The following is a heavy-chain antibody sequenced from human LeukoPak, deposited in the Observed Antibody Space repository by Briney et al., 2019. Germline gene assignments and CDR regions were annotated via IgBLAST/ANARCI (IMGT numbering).Heavy chain of an antibody. CDR2: IRYDGSNK. CDR3: ANGRGDSTYYFDY. CDR1: RFTFSSYG. V-gene: IGHV3-30*02. D-gene: IGHD2-21*02. J-gene: IGHJ4*02. Sequence: GGSLRLSCAASRFTFSSYGMHWVRQAPGKGLEWVAFIRYDGSNKYYADSVKGRFTISRDNSKNTLYLQMNSLRAEDTAVYYCANGRGDSTYYFDYWGQGTLVTVSS.